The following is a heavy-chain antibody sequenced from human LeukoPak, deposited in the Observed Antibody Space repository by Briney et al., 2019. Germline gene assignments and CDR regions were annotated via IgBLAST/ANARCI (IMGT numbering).Heavy chain of an antibody. CDR2: ISSSGTTI. D-gene: IGHD2-2*01. CDR3: ARKYCSTASCLFDN. J-gene: IGHJ4*02. CDR1: GFTFSSYE. Sequence: GGSLRLSCAASGFTFSSYEMNWVRQAPGKGLQWVSDISSSGTTIYYADSVKGRFTISRDNAKNSLYLQMNSLRAEDTAVYYCARKYCSTASCLFDNWGQGTLVTVSS. V-gene: IGHV3-48*03.